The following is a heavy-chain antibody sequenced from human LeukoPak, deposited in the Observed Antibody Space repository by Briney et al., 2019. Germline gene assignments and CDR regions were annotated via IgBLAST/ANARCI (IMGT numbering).Heavy chain of an antibody. V-gene: IGHV4-59*01. Sequence: SETLSLTCTVSGGSISSYYWSWIRQPPGKGLEWIGYIYYSGSTNYNPSLKSRVTISVDTSKNQFSLKLSSVTAADTAVYYCATITPPDDSSGYHSDYWGQGTLVTVSS. J-gene: IGHJ4*02. D-gene: IGHD3-22*01. CDR2: IYYSGST. CDR3: ATITPPDDSSGYHSDY. CDR1: GGSISSYY.